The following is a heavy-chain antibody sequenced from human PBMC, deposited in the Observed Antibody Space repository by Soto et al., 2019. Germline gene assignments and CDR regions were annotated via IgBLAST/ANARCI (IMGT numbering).Heavy chain of an antibody. Sequence: PGGSLRISCATSGFSFSTYAMTWVRQAPGKGLEWVSTFNGNGGGTYYADSVKGRFTISRDNSKNTLYLQMDSLRAEDTATYYCAKDNSLHWFDPWGQGTLVTVSS. J-gene: IGHJ5*02. CDR1: GFSFSTYA. CDR3: AKDNSLHWFDP. V-gene: IGHV3-23*01. D-gene: IGHD2-15*01. CDR2: FNGNGGGT.